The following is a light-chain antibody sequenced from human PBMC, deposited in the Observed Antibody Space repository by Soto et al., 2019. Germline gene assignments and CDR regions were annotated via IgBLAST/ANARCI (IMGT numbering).Light chain of an antibody. CDR2: DAS. Sequence: DIQMTQSPSSLSASVGDRVTITCRASQRVDRWLAWYRQKPWRAAKLLISDASTVESGVPSRFSGSGSVTEITLAIASLQPDVFANYYCQQYKDYTYTFGQGTKVDIK. CDR1: QRVDRW. J-gene: IGKJ1*01. V-gene: IGKV1-5*01. CDR3: QQYKDYTYT.